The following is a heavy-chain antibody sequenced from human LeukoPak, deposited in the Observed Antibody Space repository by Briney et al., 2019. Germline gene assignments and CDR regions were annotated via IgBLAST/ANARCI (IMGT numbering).Heavy chain of an antibody. Sequence: SETLSLTCAVYGGSFSGYYWSWIRQPPGKGLEWIGGIYYSGSTYYNPSLKSRVTISVDTSKNQFSLKLSSVTAADTAVYSCARDRSRGSGAGWFDPWGQGTLVTVSS. CDR2: IYYSGST. D-gene: IGHD6-25*01. CDR1: GGSFSGYY. V-gene: IGHV4-34*01. J-gene: IGHJ5*02. CDR3: ARDRSRGSGAGWFDP.